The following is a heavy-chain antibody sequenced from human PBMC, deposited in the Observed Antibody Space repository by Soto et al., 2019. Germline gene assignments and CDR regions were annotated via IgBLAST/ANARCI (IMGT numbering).Heavy chain of an antibody. CDR1: GGSISSYY. D-gene: IGHD2-15*01. J-gene: IGHJ4*02. Sequence: SETRSLTCTVSGGSISSYYWSWIRQPPGKGLEWIGYIYYSGSTNYNPSLKSRVTISVDTSKNQFSLKLSSVTAADTAVYYCASGYCSGGSCYSVVWGQGTLVTVSS. CDR3: ASGYCSGGSCYSVV. V-gene: IGHV4-59*08. CDR2: IYYSGST.